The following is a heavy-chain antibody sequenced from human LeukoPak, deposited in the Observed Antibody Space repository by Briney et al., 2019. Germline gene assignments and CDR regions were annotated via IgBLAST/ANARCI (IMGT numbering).Heavy chain of an antibody. D-gene: IGHD1-14*01. V-gene: IGHV4-31*03. CDR2: IYYSGST. CDR3: ARHPTGTLYNRFDP. CDR1: GGSISSGGYY. J-gene: IGHJ5*02. Sequence: SETLSLTCTVSGGSISSGGYYWSWIRQHPGKGLEWIGYIYYSGSTYYNPSLKSRVTISVDTSKNQFSLKLSSVTAADTAVYYCARHPTGTLYNRFDPWGQGTLVTVSS.